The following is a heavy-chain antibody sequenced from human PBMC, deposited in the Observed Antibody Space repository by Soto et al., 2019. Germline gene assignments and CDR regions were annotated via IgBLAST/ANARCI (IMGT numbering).Heavy chain of an antibody. CDR3: ARGSRDSLPGYPLGH. CDR1: GGSFSGYY. CDR2: INHSGHT. V-gene: IGHV4-34*01. J-gene: IGHJ4*02. Sequence: QVQLQQWGAGLVKPSETLSLTCAVYGGSFSGYYCSWIRQPPGKGLEWIGEINHSGHTNYNPSLRSRATISVNTSKIQVSVTLSAVTAADTSLYSGARGSRDSLPGYPLGHWGQGTLVTVFS. D-gene: IGHD3-9*01.